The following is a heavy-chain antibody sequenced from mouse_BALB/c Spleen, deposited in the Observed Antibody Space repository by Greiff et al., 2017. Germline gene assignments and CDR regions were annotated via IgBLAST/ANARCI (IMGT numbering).Heavy chain of an antibody. CDR2: ISYSGST. CDR1: GYSITSDYA. D-gene: IGHD1-1*01. J-gene: IGHJ4*01. V-gene: IGHV3-2*02. Sequence: VQLKESGPGLVKPSQSLSLTCTVTGYSITSDYAWNWIRQFPGNKLEWMGYISYSGSTSYNPSLKSRISITRDTSKNQFFLQLNSVTTEDTATYYCASYYGSSLDAMDYWGQGTSVTVSA. CDR3: ASYYGSSLDAMDY.